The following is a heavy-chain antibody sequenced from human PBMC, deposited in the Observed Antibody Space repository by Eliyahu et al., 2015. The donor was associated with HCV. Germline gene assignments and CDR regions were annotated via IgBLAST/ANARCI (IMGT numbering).Heavy chain of an antibody. D-gene: IGHD1-14*01. Sequence: EVQLVESGGGLVQPGGSLXLSCAASGFTFSSYDMHWVRQATGKGLEWVSAIGTAGDTYYPGSVKGRFTISRENAKNSLYLQMNSLRAGDTAVYYCAREGTGWYFDLWGRGTLVTVSS. CDR2: IGTAGDT. V-gene: IGHV3-13*04. J-gene: IGHJ2*01. CDR3: AREGTGWYFDL. CDR1: GFTFSSYD.